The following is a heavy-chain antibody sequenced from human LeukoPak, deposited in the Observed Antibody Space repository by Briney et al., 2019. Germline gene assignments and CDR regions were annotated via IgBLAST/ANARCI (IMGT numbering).Heavy chain of an antibody. Sequence: ASVKVSCKASGGTFSSYAISWVRQAPGQGLEWMGWISAYNGNTNYAQKLQGRVTMTTDTSTSTAYMELRSLRSDDTAVYYCARDRRYSSSWYISYWGQGTLVTVSS. CDR3: ARDRRYSSSWYISY. CDR2: ISAYNGNT. V-gene: IGHV1-18*01. J-gene: IGHJ4*02. CDR1: GGTFSSYA. D-gene: IGHD6-13*01.